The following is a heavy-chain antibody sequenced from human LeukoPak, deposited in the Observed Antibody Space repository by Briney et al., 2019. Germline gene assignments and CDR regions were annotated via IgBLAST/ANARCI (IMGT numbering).Heavy chain of an antibody. CDR2: ISSSGGTI. CDR3: ARDVAPIDY. Sequence: GGSLRLSCAASGRTFSSYEMNWVRQAPGKGLEWISYISSSGGTIYYADSVKGRFTISRDNAKNSLYLQMNSLRAEDTTVYYCARDVAPIDYWGQGTLVTVSS. V-gene: IGHV3-48*03. J-gene: IGHJ4*02. CDR1: GRTFSSYE.